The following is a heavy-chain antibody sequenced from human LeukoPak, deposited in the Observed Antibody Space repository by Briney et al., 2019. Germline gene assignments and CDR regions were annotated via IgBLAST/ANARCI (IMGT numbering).Heavy chain of an antibody. CDR2: IYYSGST. CDR3: ARDLGYCTNGVCHTRFDY. V-gene: IGHV4-59*01. D-gene: IGHD2-8*01. Sequence: SETLSLTCTVSGGSISSYYWSWIRQPPGKGLEWIGYIYYSGSTNYNPSLKSRVTISVDTPKNQFSLKLTSVTAADTAVYYCARDLGYCTNGVCHTRFDYRGQGTLVAVSS. CDR1: GGSISSYY. J-gene: IGHJ4*02.